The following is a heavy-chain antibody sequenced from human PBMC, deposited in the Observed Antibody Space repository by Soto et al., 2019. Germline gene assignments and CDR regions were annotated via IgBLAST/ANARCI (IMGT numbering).Heavy chain of an antibody. CDR2: IYYSGST. Sequence: SLTCTVSGGSISSYYWSWIRQPPGKGLEWIGYIYYSGSTNYNPSLKSRVTISVDTSKNQFSLKLSSVTAADTAVYYCARVPYYDFWSGPLPYFDYWGQGTLVTVS. J-gene: IGHJ4*02. V-gene: IGHV4-59*01. CDR1: GGSISSYY. D-gene: IGHD3-3*01. CDR3: ARVPYYDFWSGPLPYFDY.